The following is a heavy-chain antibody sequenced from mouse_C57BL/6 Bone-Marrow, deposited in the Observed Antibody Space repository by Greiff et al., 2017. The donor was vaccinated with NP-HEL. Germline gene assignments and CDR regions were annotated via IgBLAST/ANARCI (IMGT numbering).Heavy chain of an antibody. V-gene: IGHV5-6*01. D-gene: IGHD1-1*01. CDR1: GFTFSSYG. J-gene: IGHJ3*01. Sequence: EVQRVESGGDLVKPGGSLKLSCAASGFTFSSYGMSWVRQTPDKRLEWVATISSGGSYTYYPDSVKGRFTISRDNAKNTLYLKMSSLKSEDTAMYYCARQDYYGSRFAYWGQGTLVTVSA. CDR3: ARQDYYGSRFAY. CDR2: ISSGGSYT.